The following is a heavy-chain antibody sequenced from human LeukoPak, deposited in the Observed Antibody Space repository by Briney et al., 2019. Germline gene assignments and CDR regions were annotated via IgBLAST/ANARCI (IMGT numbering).Heavy chain of an antibody. D-gene: IGHD5-12*01. CDR3: ARAGIVATIGFDY. Sequence: GGSLRLSCAASGFTFSSYWMSWVRQAPGKGLEWVANIKQDGSEKYYVDSVKGRFTISRDNAKNSLYLQMNSLRAEDTAVYYCARAGIVATIGFDYWGQGTLVTVSS. J-gene: IGHJ4*02. CDR1: GFTFSSYW. CDR2: IKQDGSEK. V-gene: IGHV3-7*01.